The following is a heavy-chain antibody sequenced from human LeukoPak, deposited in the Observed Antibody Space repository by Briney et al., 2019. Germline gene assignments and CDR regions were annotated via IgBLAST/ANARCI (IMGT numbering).Heavy chain of an antibody. CDR1: GFTFSSYA. Sequence: PGGSLRLSRAASGFTFSSYAMSWVRQAPGKGLEWVSAISGSGGSTYYADSVKGRFTISRDNSKSTLYLQMNSLRAEDTAVYYCAKPTKDIVVVPAATAVDYWGQGTLVTVSS. V-gene: IGHV3-23*01. CDR2: ISGSGGST. CDR3: AKPTKDIVVVPAATAVDY. D-gene: IGHD2-2*01. J-gene: IGHJ4*02.